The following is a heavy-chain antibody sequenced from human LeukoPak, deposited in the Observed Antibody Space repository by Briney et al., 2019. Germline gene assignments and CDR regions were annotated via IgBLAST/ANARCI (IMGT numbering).Heavy chain of an antibody. CDR3: ARVSYSSSWTIYYYYYGMDV. J-gene: IGHJ6*02. D-gene: IGHD6-13*01. CDR2: IWYDGSNK. CDR1: GFTFSSYG. V-gene: IGHV3-33*01. Sequence: GRSLRLSCAASGFTFSSYGMHWVRQAPGKGLEWVAVIWYDGSNKYYADSVKGRFTISRDNSKNALYLQMNSLRAEDTAVYYCARVSYSSSWTIYYYYYGMDVWGQGTTVTVSS.